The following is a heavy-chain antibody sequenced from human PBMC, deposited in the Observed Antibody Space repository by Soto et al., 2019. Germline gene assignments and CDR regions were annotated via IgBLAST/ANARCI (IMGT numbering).Heavy chain of an antibody. D-gene: IGHD3-16*01. Sequence: GGSLRLSCAASGFTFSRHWMHWVRQAPGKGLVWVSRINSDGSSINYADSVKGRFTISRDNAKNTLYLQMNSLRAEDTAVYYCARVGDGYDVFDIWGQGTMVTVSS. CDR2: INSDGSSI. J-gene: IGHJ3*02. V-gene: IGHV3-74*01. CDR3: ARVGDGYDVFDI. CDR1: GFTFSRHW.